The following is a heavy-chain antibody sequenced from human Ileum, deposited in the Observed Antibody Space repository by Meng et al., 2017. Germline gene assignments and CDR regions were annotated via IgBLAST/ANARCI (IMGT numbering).Heavy chain of an antibody. CDR2: IYSGGNT. CDR3: AGHTELDC. J-gene: IGHJ4*02. CDR1: EFTVSNNY. V-gene: IGHV3-66*04. Sequence: EVQLVASGGGVVQPGGSLRLSCAASEFTVSNNYMSWVRQAPGKGLEWVSLIYSGGNTKYADSVKGRFTISRDNSKNTLYLQMNSLRAEDTAVYYCAGHTELDCWGQGALVTVSS.